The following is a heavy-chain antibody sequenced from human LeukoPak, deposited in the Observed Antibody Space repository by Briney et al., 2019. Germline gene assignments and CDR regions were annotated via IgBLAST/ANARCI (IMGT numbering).Heavy chain of an antibody. CDR1: GFTFSDYG. J-gene: IGHJ4*02. Sequence: GGSLRLSCAASGFTFSDYGIHWVRQAPGKGLEWVAIIWSDGSNKYYADSVKGRFTISRDDSKNTVYLQMNSLRAEDTALYFCGRDLRSGYFDYLGQGTLVTVSS. CDR3: GRDLRSGYFDY. V-gene: IGHV3-33*01. D-gene: IGHD4-17*01. CDR2: IWSDGSNK.